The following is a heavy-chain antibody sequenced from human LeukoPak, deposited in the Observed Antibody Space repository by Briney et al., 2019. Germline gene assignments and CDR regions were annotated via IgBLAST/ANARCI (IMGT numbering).Heavy chain of an antibody. CDR2: FNAGNGNT. V-gene: IGHV1-3*01. CDR1: GYTFTSYA. D-gene: IGHD3-22*01. Sequence: ASVKVSCKASGYTFTSYAMHWVRQAPGQRLEWMGWFNAGNGNTKYSQKFQGRVTITRDTSASTANMELSSLRSEDTAVYYCARDTGLGRYYDSSGYYPAGRWFDPWGQGTLDTVSS. J-gene: IGHJ5*02. CDR3: ARDTGLGRYYDSSGYYPAGRWFDP.